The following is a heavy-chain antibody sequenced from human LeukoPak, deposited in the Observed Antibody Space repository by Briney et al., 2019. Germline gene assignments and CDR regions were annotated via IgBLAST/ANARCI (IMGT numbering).Heavy chain of an antibody. V-gene: IGHV4-39*07. J-gene: IGHJ5*02. D-gene: IGHD3-16*01. Sequence: SETLSLTCTVSGGSINSSYYYWGWIRQPPGKGLEWIGSIYYSGSTYYNPSLKSRVTISVDKSKNQFSLKLSSVTAADTAVYYCARDSSYGGWFDPWGQGTLVTVSS. CDR2: IYYSGST. CDR1: GGSINSSYYY. CDR3: ARDSSYGGWFDP.